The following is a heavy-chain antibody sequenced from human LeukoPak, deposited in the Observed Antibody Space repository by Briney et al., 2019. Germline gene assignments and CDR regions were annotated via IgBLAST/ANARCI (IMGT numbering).Heavy chain of an antibody. V-gene: IGHV4-34*01. D-gene: IGHD3-10*01. CDR3: ARAPTYYYGSGSYYSSYYYGMDV. CDR2: INHSGST. CDR1: GGSFSGYY. Sequence: SETLSLTYAVYGGSFSGYYWSWVRQPPGKGLEWIGEINHSGSTNYNPALKSRVTISVDTSKIQFSLKLSSVTAADTAVYYCARAPTYYYGSGSYYSSYYYGMDVWGQGTTVTVSS. J-gene: IGHJ6*02.